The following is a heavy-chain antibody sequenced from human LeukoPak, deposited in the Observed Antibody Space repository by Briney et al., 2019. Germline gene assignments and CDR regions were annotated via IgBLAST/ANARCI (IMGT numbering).Heavy chain of an antibody. D-gene: IGHD3-22*01. Sequence: PSGTLSLTCGVSGGSISSNNWWSWVRQPPGQGLEWIGEIYHSGSANYNPSLRSRVTISVDTSKNQFSLKLSSVTAADTAVYYCARDNYDSSGYYPFDYWGQGTLVTVSS. J-gene: IGHJ4*02. V-gene: IGHV4-4*02. CDR3: ARDNYDSSGYYPFDY. CDR1: GGSISSNNW. CDR2: IYHSGSA.